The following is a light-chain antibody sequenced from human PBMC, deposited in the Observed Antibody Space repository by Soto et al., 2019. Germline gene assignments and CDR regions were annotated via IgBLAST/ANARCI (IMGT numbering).Light chain of an antibody. Sequence: QSVLTQPASGSGSPGQSITVSCTGTSSDGGGYNYVSWYQQHPGKAPRLLIYDVTNRPSGVSNRFSGSKSGNTASLTISGLQAEDEADYYCCSYAGSSTIYVFGTGTKVTVL. CDR2: DVT. CDR1: SSDGGGYNY. CDR3: CSYAGSSTIYV. V-gene: IGLV2-14*03. J-gene: IGLJ1*01.